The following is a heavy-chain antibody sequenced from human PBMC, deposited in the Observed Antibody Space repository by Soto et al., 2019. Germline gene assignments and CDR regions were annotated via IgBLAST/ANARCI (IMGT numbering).Heavy chain of an antibody. CDR2: ISSSSSYT. CDR3: ARDAQQQLVLSDYSYGMDV. CDR1: GFTFSDYY. V-gene: IGHV3-11*05. D-gene: IGHD6-13*01. Sequence: GGSLRLSCAASGFTFSDYYMSWIRQAPGKGLEWVSYISSSSSYTNYADSVKGRFTISRDNAKTSLYLQMNSLRAEDTAVYYCARDAQQQLVLSDYSYGMDVWGQGTTVTVSS. J-gene: IGHJ6*02.